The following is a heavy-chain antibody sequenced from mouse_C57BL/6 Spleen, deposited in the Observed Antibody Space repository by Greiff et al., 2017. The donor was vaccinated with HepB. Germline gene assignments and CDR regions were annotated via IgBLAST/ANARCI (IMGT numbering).Heavy chain of an antibody. V-gene: IGHV1-76*01. J-gene: IGHJ1*01. CDR2: IYPGSGNT. CDR1: GYTFTDYY. CDR3: AREYYGSSYRYFDV. D-gene: IGHD1-1*01. Sequence: VQLQESGAELVRPGASVKLSCKASGYTFTDYYINWVKQRPGQGLEWIARIYPGSGNTYYNEKFKGKATLTAEKSSSTAYMQLSSLTSEDSAVYFCAREYYGSSYRYFDVWGPGTTVTVSS.